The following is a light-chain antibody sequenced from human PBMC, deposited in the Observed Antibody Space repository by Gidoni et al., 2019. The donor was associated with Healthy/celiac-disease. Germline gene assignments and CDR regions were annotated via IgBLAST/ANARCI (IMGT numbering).Light chain of an antibody. J-gene: IGKJ4*01. CDR3: QHQSL. CDR2: DAS. CDR1: QDISNY. V-gene: IGKV1-33*01. Sequence: DIQMTQSPSSLSASVGDRVTITCQASQDISNYLNWYQKKPGKAPKLLIYDASNLETGVPSRFSGSGSGTDFTFTISSLQPEDIATYYCQHQSLFGGXTKVEIK.